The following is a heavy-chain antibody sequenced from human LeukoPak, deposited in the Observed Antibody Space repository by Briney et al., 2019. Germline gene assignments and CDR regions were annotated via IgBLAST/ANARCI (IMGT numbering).Heavy chain of an antibody. CDR3: AKGMSGYDDFDY. D-gene: IGHD5-12*01. V-gene: IGHV3-30*18. J-gene: IGHJ4*02. CDR1: GFTFSSYG. CDR2: ISYDGSNK. Sequence: GGSLGLSSAASGFTFSSYGMHWVRQAPGTGLEWVAVISYDGSNKYYADSVKGRFTISRDNSKNTLYLQMNSLRAEDTAVYYCAKGMSGYDDFDYWGQGTLVTVSS.